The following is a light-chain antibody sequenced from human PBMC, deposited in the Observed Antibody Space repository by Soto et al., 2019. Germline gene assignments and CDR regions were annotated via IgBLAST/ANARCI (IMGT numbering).Light chain of an antibody. J-gene: IGKJ1*01. CDR1: QTIGTY. CDR2: DAS. CDR3: QQSYNTPLT. V-gene: IGKV1-39*01. Sequence: IAVTQSPSSLAASLGDRVTITCRASQTIGTYVNWYRQKSGAAPELLIYDASTLQSGVPSRFRGGASGTDFTLTISSLQLDDFATYYCQQSYNTPLTFGQGTKLEVK.